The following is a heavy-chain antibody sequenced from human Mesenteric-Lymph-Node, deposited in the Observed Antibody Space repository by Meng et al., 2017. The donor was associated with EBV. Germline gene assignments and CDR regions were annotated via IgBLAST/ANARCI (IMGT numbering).Heavy chain of an antibody. CDR3: ARGEIVRGEWYFDL. D-gene: IGHD1-26*01. V-gene: IGHV4-4*02. CDR2: IYHGGST. CDR1: GGSISSSNW. Sequence: QVQPQGSGPGLGGPSGARSLTCFVSGGSISSSNWWSWVRQSPGKGLEWIGEIYHGGSTNYNPSLKSRVTMSVDKSQNQFSLKLTSVTAADRAIYYCARGEIVRGEWYFDLWGRGTLVTVSS. J-gene: IGHJ2*01.